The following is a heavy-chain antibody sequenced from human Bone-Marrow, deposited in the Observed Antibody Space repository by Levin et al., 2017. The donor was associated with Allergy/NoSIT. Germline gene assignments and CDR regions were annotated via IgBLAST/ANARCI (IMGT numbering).Heavy chain of an antibody. CDR2: INQGGFT. D-gene: IGHD3-10*01. J-gene: IGHJ2*01. CDR1: NGSFSTDY. V-gene: IGHV4-34*01. Sequence: SETLSLTCAVYNGSFSTDYWSWNRQSPGKGLEWIGEINQGGFTDYNPSLKSRVTISVDTSKSQFSLRLTSVTAADAALCFCARGGGGFDLWGRGSLVTVSS. CDR3: ARGGGGFDL.